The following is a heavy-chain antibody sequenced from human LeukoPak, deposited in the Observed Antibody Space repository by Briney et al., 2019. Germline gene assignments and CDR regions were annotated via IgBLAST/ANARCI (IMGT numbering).Heavy chain of an antibody. CDR1: GFTFSSYA. Sequence: GGSLRLSCAASGFTFSSYAMHWVRQAPGKGLEWVSVIYSGGSTYYADSVKGRFTISRDNSKNTLYLQMNSLRAEDTAVYYCARLGASRRYFDYWGQGTLVTVSS. CDR2: IYSGGST. V-gene: IGHV3-53*01. D-gene: IGHD1-26*01. J-gene: IGHJ4*02. CDR3: ARLGASRRYFDY.